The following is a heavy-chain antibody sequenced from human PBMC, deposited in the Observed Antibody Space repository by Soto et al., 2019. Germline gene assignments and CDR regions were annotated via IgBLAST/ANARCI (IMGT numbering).Heavy chain of an antibody. CDR3: ARADYDILTGYPGGMDV. CDR2: ISSSSITI. D-gene: IGHD3-9*01. Sequence: PGGSLRLSCAASGFTFSSYSMNWVRQAPGKGLEWVSYISSSSITIYYADSVKGRFTISRDNAKNSLYLQMNSLRDEDTAVYYCARADYDILTGYPGGMDVWGQGTRVTVSS. CDR1: GFTFSSYS. J-gene: IGHJ6*02. V-gene: IGHV3-48*02.